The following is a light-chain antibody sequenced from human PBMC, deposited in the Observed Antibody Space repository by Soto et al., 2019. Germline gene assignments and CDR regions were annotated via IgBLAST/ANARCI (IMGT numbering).Light chain of an antibody. CDR3: QQRSHWPPVT. J-gene: IGKJ4*01. CDR1: QSISSS. V-gene: IGKV3-11*01. CDR2: DAS. Sequence: EIVLTQSPATLSLSPGERATLSCRASQSISSSLAWYQQKPGQAPRLLIYDASNRATGIPARFSGSGSGTDFTLTISSLEREDFAVYYCQQRSHWPPVTFGGGTKVEIK.